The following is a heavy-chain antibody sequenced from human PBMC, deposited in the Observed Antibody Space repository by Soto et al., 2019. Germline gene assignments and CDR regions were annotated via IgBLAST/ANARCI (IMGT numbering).Heavy chain of an antibody. CDR1: GGTFSSYA. V-gene: IGHV1-69*13. Sequence: SVKVSCKASGGTFSSYAISWVRQAPGQGLEWMGGIIPIFGTANYAQKFQGRVTITADESTSTAYMELSSLRSEDTAVYYCASQGPLLRPLGYYYYGMDAWGQGTTVTVSS. CDR2: IIPIFGTA. D-gene: IGHD3-22*01. CDR3: ASQGPLLRPLGYYYYGMDA. J-gene: IGHJ6*02.